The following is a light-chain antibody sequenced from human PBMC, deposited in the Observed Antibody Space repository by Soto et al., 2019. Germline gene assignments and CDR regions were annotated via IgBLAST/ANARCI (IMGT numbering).Light chain of an antibody. CDR2: WAS. Sequence: DIVMTQSPDSLAVSLGERAPITCKSSQRVLYSSNNKNYLAWYQQNPGQPPKLIIYWASTRESGVPDRFSGSGSGTDFTLSSSSLQAEDVAVYYCQQYDSTPRTFGQVTKVEIK. CDR3: QQYDSTPRT. CDR1: QRVLYSSNNKNY. J-gene: IGKJ1*01. V-gene: IGKV4-1*01.